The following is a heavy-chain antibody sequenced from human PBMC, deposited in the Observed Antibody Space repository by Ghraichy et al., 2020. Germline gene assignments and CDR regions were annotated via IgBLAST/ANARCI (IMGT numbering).Heavy chain of an antibody. CDR1: GGSISSGGYS. V-gene: IGHV4-30-2*01. J-gene: IGHJ4*02. CDR3: ARRYDSSGYYYDY. D-gene: IGHD3-22*01. Sequence: SETLSLTCAVSGGSISSGGYSWSWIRQPPGKGLEWIGYIYHSGSTYYNPSLTSRVTISVDRSKNQFSLELRSVTAADTAVYYCARRYDSSGYYYDYWGQGTLVTVSS. CDR2: IYHSGST.